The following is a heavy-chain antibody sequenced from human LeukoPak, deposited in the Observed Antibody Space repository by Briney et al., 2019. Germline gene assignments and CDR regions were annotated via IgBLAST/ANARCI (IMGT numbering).Heavy chain of an antibody. CDR1: GFTFRSYA. V-gene: IGHV3-23*01. Sequence: PGGSLRLSCAASGFTFRSYAMIWVRQAPGKGLEWVSAISGSGGSTYYADSVKGRFTISRDNSKNTLYLQMNSLRAEDTAVYYCAKGIIAVAGTFDYWGQGTLVTVFS. CDR2: ISGSGGST. D-gene: IGHD6-19*01. J-gene: IGHJ4*02. CDR3: AKGIIAVAGTFDY.